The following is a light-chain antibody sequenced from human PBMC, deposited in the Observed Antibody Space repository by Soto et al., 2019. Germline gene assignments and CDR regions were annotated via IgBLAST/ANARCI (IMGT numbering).Light chain of an antibody. CDR3: SSFAGGNPLL. CDR1: NNDVGGYNY. J-gene: IGLJ3*02. CDR2: DVT. Sequence: QSVLTQPPSASGSPGQSVTISCIGTNNDVGGYNYVSWYQQHPGKAPKLIIYDVTKRPSGVPDRFSGSKSGNTASLTISGLQAEDETDYYCSSFAGGNPLLFGGGTKLTVL. V-gene: IGLV2-8*01.